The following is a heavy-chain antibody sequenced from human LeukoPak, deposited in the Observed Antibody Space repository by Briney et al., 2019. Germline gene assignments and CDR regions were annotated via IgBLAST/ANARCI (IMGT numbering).Heavy chain of an antibody. D-gene: IGHD6-19*01. CDR2: MNPNSGNT. Sequence: ASVKVSCKASGYTFSSYDINWVRQSTGQGLEWMGWMNPNSGNTGYAQKFQGRLNMTRNTSIDTAYMELSSLRSDDTAVYYCARRVGSGWPVQHWGQGTLVTVSS. J-gene: IGHJ1*01. V-gene: IGHV1-8*01. CDR3: ARRVGSGWPVQH. CDR1: GYTFSSYD.